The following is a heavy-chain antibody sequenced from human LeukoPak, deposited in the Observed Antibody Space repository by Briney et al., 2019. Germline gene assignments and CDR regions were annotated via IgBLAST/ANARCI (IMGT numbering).Heavy chain of an antibody. Sequence: RPGGSLRLSCAASGFTFSSYSMNWVRQAPGKGLEWVSSISSSSSYIYYADSVKGRFTISRDNAKNSLYLQMNSLRAEDTAVYYCARSAHYYDSSGPEGYWGQGTLVTVSS. CDR1: GFTFSSYS. CDR3: ARSAHYYDSSGPEGY. CDR2: ISSSSSYI. D-gene: IGHD3-22*01. V-gene: IGHV3-21*01. J-gene: IGHJ4*02.